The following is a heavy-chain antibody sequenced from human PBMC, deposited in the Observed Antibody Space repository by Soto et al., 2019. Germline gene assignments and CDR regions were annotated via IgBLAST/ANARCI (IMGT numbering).Heavy chain of an antibody. CDR1: GFTFSSYA. D-gene: IGHD5-18*01. CDR2: ISGSGGST. V-gene: IGHV3-23*01. Sequence: PGGSLRLSCAASGFTFSSYAMRWVRQAPGKGLEWVSAISGSGGSTYYADSVKGRFTISRDNSKNTLYLQMNSLRAEDTAVYYCAKSSRPIQLWLEYYYYGMDVWGQGTTVTVSS. CDR3: AKSSRPIQLWLEYYYYGMDV. J-gene: IGHJ6*02.